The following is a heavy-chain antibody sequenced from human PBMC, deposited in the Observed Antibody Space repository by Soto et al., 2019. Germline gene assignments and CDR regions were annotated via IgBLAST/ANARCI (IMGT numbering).Heavy chain of an antibody. D-gene: IGHD2-8*01. CDR3: ARGDSTDCSNGVCSFFYNHDMDV. V-gene: IGHV1-2*04. CDR1: GYSFTDYH. CDR2: FDPKSGGT. J-gene: IGHJ6*02. Sequence: ASVKVSCKASGYSFTDYHIHWVRQAPGQGLEWLGRFDPKSGGTSTAQKFQGWVTMTTDTSISTPSMELTRLTSVDTAIYYCARGDSTDCSNGVCSFFYNHDMDVWGQGTTVTVSS.